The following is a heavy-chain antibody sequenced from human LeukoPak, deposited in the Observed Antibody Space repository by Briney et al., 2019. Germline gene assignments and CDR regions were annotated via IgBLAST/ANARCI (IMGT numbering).Heavy chain of an antibody. CDR2: IIPIFGTA. V-gene: IGHV1-69*13. Sequence: SVKVSCKASGGTFSSYAISWVRQAPGQGLEWMGGIIPIFGTANYAQKFQGRVTITAGESTSTAYMELSSLRSVDTAVYYCARERVYGGPTNNWFDPWGQGTLVTVSS. CDR3: ARERVYGGPTNNWFDP. D-gene: IGHD1-14*01. CDR1: GGTFSSYA. J-gene: IGHJ5*02.